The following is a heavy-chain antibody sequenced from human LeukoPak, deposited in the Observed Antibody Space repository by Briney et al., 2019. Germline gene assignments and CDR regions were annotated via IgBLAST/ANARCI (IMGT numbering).Heavy chain of an antibody. V-gene: IGHV3-9*01. D-gene: IGHD6-13*01. CDR1: GFTFDDYA. CDR2: ISWNSGSI. Sequence: PGGSLRLSCAASGFTFDDYAMHWVRHAPGKGLEWVSGISWNSGSIGYADSVKGRFTISRDNAKNSLYLQMNSLRAEDTALYYCAKDTSPLGAAAGTFDYWGQGTLVTVSS. CDR3: AKDTSPLGAAAGTFDY. J-gene: IGHJ4*02.